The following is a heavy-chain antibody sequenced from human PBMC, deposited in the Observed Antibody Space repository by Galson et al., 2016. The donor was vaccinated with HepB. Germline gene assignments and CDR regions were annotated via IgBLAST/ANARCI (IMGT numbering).Heavy chain of an antibody. Sequence: SPRLSCAASGFTFSHYFVSWIRQAPGKGLEWVSYISGSADSRRYADSVKGRFTISRDNSKNSLYLQMNNLRAEDTAVYYCARMVPLYSGGWYVRGDGWFDPWGQGTLVTVSS. CDR1: GFTFSHYF. D-gene: IGHD6-19*01. V-gene: IGHV3-11*01. CDR2: ISGSADSR. J-gene: IGHJ5*02. CDR3: ARMVPLYSGGWYVRGDGWFDP.